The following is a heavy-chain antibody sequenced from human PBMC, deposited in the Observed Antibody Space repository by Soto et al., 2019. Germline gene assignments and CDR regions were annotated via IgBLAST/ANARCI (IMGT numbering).Heavy chain of an antibody. CDR1: GGSISSGDYY. J-gene: IGHJ4*02. V-gene: IGHV4-30-4*01. Sequence: TLSLTCTVSGGSISSGDYYWSWIRQPPGKGLEWIGYIYYSGSTYYNPSLKSRVTISVDKSKNQFSLKLSSVTAADTAVYYCARAAMGGSSWPFDYWGQGTLVTVSS. CDR2: IYYSGST. D-gene: IGHD6-13*01. CDR3: ARAAMGGSSWPFDY.